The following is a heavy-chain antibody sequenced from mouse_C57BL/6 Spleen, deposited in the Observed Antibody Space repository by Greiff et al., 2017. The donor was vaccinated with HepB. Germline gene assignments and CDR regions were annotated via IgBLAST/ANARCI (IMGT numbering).Heavy chain of an antibody. D-gene: IGHD1-1*01. CDR3: ARDNYYGSSPSYWYFDV. CDR1: GFTFSDYY. V-gene: IGHV5-16*01. CDR2: INYDGSST. J-gene: IGHJ1*03. Sequence: EVHLVESEGGLVQPGSSMKLSCTASGFTFSDYYMAWVRQVPEKGLEWVANINYDGSSTYYLDSLKSRFIISRDNAKNILYLQMSSLKSEDTATYYCARDNYYGSSPSYWYFDVWGTGTTVTVSS.